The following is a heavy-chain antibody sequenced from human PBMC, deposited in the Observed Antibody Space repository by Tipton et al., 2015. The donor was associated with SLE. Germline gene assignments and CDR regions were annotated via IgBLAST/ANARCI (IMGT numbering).Heavy chain of an antibody. J-gene: IGHJ6*02. Sequence: TLSLTCTVSGGSISTYYWSWIRQPPGKGLEWIGEINHFGSTNYNPSLKSRVTISVDTAKNQFSLKLTSVTAADTAVYYCARGMLTWRGAIVGVDVWGQGTTVNVSS. CDR2: INHFGST. D-gene: IGHD3-10*02. CDR1: GGSISTYY. V-gene: IGHV4-34*01. CDR3: ARGMLTWRGAIVGVDV.